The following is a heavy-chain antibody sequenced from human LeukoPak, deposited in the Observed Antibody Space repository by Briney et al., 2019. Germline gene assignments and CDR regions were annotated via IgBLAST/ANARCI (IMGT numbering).Heavy chain of an antibody. J-gene: IGHJ4*02. V-gene: IGHV3-11*01. CDR3: ARESIAAAGTFDY. CDR2: ISSSGSTI. D-gene: IGHD6-13*01. CDR1: GFTFSDYY. Sequence: GGSLRLSCAASGFTFSDYYMGWIRQAPGKGLEWVSYISSSGSTIYYADSVKGRFTISRDNAKNSLYLQMNSLRAEDTAVYYCARESIAAAGTFDYWGQGTLVTVSS.